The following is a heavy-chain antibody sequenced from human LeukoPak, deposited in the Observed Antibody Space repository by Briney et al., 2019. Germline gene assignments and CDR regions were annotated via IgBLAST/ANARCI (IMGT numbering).Heavy chain of an antibody. J-gene: IGHJ4*02. CDR3: ARPKYSSSWQIFDY. Sequence: GGSLRLSCAASGFTFSDYYMSWIRQAPGKGLEWVSYISSSGNTIYYADSVKGRFTISRDNAKNSVFLQMNSLRAEDTAVYYCARPKYSSSWQIFDYWGQGTLVTAS. V-gene: IGHV3-11*01. CDR1: GFTFSDYY. CDR2: ISSSGNTI. D-gene: IGHD6-13*01.